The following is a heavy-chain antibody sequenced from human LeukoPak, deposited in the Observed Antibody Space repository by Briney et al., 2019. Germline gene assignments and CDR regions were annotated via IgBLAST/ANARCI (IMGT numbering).Heavy chain of an antibody. J-gene: IGHJ2*01. D-gene: IGHD5-12*01. CDR1: GGSISSGDYY. CDR3: AREVVATITDWYFDL. Sequence: SQTLSLTCTVSGGSISSGDYYWRWIRQPPGKGLEWIGYIYYSGSTYYNPSLKSRVTISVDTSKNQFSLKLSSVTAADTAVYYCAREVVATITDWYFDLWGRGTLVTVSS. V-gene: IGHV4-30-4*01. CDR2: IYYSGST.